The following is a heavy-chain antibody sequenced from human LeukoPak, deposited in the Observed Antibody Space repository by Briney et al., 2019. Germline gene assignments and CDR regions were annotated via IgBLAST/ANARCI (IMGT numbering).Heavy chain of an antibody. CDR2: LSGSDSGT. V-gene: IGHV3-23*01. CDR3: AGEWEQPRSLLTY. D-gene: IGHD1-26*01. CDR1: GFTFSGFV. Sequence: GGSLRLSCAVSGFTFSGFVMSWVRQAPGKGLEWVSGLSGSDSGTHYANSVKGRFTISRDNSKNTLYLQMNSLRVEDTAIYYCAGEWEQPRSLLTYWGQGTLVTVSS. J-gene: IGHJ4*02.